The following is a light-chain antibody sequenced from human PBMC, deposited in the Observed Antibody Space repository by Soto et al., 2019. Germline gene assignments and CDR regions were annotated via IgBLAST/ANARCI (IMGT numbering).Light chain of an antibody. Sequence: QSVLTQPASVSGSPGQSITISCTGTSSDVGSYNLVSWYQQYPGKAPKLMIFEGSERPSGVSNRFSGSKSGNTASLTISGLQAEDEADYYCCSYAADSHWVFGGGTKLTVL. CDR2: EGS. CDR3: CSYAADSHWV. J-gene: IGLJ3*02. CDR1: SSDVGSYNL. V-gene: IGLV2-23*01.